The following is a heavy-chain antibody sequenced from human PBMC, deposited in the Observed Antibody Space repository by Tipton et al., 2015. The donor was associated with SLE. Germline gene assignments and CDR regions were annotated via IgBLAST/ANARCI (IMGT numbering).Heavy chain of an antibody. CDR1: GDSITSYY. D-gene: IGHD7-27*01. CDR2: VYSSGSA. V-gene: IGHV4-4*07. Sequence: TLSLTCSVSGDSITSYYWSWFRQSTGRGLEWIGRVYSSGSANYNPALISRVSMSVDISKNQFFLTLRSVTAADTAVYYCARHRNWDGRRTFDPWGQGTLVTVSS. CDR3: ARHRNWDGRRTFDP. J-gene: IGHJ5*02.